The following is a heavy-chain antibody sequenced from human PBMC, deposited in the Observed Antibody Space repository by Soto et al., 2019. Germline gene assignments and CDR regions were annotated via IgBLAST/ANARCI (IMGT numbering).Heavy chain of an antibody. D-gene: IGHD3-16*01. Sequence: GGSLRLSCVASGYTFNSHEMNWVRQAPGKGLEWISSISGSGTTNYAESVKGRFTISRDNAYKSLFLEMKDLRVEDTAVYYCARGGIHWGQGTLVTVSS. J-gene: IGHJ4*02. CDR3: ARGGIH. CDR2: ISGSGTT. CDR1: GYTFNSHE. V-gene: IGHV3-48*03.